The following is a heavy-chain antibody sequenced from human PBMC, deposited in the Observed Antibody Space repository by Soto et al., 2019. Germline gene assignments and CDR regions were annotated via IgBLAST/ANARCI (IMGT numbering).Heavy chain of an antibody. J-gene: IGHJ6*02. V-gene: IGHV1-58*01. CDR1: GFTFTSSA. CDR3: EADGVTGTSEQADF. D-gene: IGHD1-7*01. CDR2: IVVGSGNT. Sequence: SVKVSCKASGFTFTSSAVQWVRQARGQRLEWIGWIVVGSGNTNYAQKFQERVTITRDMSTSTAYMELSSLRSEDTAVYYCEADGVTGTSEQADFWGQGTTVTVSS.